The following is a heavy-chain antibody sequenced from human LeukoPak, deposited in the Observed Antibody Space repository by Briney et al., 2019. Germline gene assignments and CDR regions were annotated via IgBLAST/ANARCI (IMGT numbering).Heavy chain of an antibody. CDR3: VKLYYDFWSGYSGYFDY. Sequence: GGSPRLSCSASGFTFTTYAMHWVRPAPGKGLADVSAISSNGGRTYYTDSVKGRSSISRDNSKNTLYVQTSSLRAEDTAVYYCVKLYYDFWSGYSGYFDYWGQGTLVTVSS. CDR2: ISSNGGRT. V-gene: IGHV3-64*05. D-gene: IGHD3-3*01. J-gene: IGHJ4*02. CDR1: GFTFTTYA.